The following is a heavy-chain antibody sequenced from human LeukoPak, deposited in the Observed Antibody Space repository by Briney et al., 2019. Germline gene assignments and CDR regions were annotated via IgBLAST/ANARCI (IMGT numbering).Heavy chain of an antibody. Sequence: GGSLRLSCAASGFTFSSYWMSWVRQAPGKGLEWVAVISYGGSDKYYADSVKGRFTIARDNSRNTLYVQMNSLRPEDTAVYYCAKDRGGSNPNNWFDPWGQGTLVTVSS. J-gene: IGHJ5*02. V-gene: IGHV3-30*18. CDR1: GFTFSSYW. CDR3: AKDRGGSNPNNWFDP. CDR2: ISYGGSDK. D-gene: IGHD3-10*01.